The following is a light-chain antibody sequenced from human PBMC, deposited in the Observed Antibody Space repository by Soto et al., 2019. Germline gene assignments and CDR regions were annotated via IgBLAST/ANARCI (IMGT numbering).Light chain of an antibody. J-gene: IGKJ5*01. CDR1: QSVSGSY. CDR2: DAS. Sequence: EIVLTQSPATQSLSPGERATLSCGASQSVSGSYLAWYQQKPGLAPRLLIYDASSRPTGIPDRFSGSGSGTDFTLTINRLEPEDFAVYYCQQYGGSQITFGQGTRLEIK. V-gene: IGKV3D-20*01. CDR3: QQYGGSQIT.